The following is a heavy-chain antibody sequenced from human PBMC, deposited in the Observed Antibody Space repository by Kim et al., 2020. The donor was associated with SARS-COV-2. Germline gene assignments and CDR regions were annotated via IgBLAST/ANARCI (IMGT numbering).Heavy chain of an antibody. CDR3: AKDGPSGYSYGMDY. V-gene: IGHV3-30*18. D-gene: IGHD5-18*01. J-gene: IGHJ4*02. CDR1: GFTFSSYG. Sequence: GGSLRLSCAASGFTFSSYGMHWVRQAPGKGLEWVAVISYDGSNKYYADSVKGRFTISRDNSKNTLYLQMNSLRAEDTAVYYCAKDGPSGYSYGMDYWGQGTLVTVSS. CDR2: ISYDGSNK.